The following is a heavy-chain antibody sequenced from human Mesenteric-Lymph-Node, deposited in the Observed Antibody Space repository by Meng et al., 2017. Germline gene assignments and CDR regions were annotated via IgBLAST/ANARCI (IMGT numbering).Heavy chain of an antibody. V-gene: IGHV3-7*03. Sequence: GGSLRPSCVASGLTFRTYDVTWVRQAPGKGLEWVANINQGGSDKYYVDSVKGRFTIFRDDAKNSVYLQMDSLRADDTALYSCASRWHSAFFLWGQGTAVTVSS. CDR2: INQGGSDK. CDR3: ASRWHSAFFL. CDR1: GLTFRTYD. D-gene: IGHD3-3*01. J-gene: IGHJ6*02.